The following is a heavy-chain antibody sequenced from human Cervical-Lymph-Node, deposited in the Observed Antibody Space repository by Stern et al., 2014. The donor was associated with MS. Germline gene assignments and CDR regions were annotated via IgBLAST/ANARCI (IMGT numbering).Heavy chain of an antibody. CDR1: VGTFSNYT. CDR3: ARYSG. J-gene: IGHJ4*02. V-gene: IGHV1-69*01. D-gene: IGHD2-21*01. CDR2: ILPHLGTT. Sequence: VQLVESGAEVKKPGSSVKVSCKASVGTFSNYTISWVRQAPGQGLEWMAEILPHLGTTTYAQKFQGRVTITADDSTSTAYMELSSLRSDDTAVYYCARYSGWGQGTLVTVSS.